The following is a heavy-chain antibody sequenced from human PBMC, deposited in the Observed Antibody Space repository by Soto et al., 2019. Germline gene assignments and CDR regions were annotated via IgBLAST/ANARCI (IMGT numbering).Heavy chain of an antibody. CDR1: GFTFNNYA. CDR3: AKGYSSGWGP. V-gene: IGHV3-23*01. Sequence: VGSLRLSCAASGFTFNNYAMSWVRQAPGKGLEWVSIIRSSDGSTYYADSVKGRFTISRDNSKSTLSLQMNSLRAEDTAVYYCAKGYSSGWGPWGQGTLVTVSS. J-gene: IGHJ4*02. CDR2: IRSSDGST. D-gene: IGHD6-19*01.